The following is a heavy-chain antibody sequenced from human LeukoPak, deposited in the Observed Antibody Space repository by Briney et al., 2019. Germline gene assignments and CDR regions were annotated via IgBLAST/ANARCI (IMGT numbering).Heavy chain of an antibody. CDR3: ARDPSVTIFGVVTYFDY. J-gene: IGHJ4*02. V-gene: IGHV4-38-2*02. CDR1: GYSISGGYY. D-gene: IGHD3-3*01. CDR2: IYHSGST. Sequence: PSETLSLTCTVSGYSISGGYYWGWIRQPPGKGLEWIGSIYHSGSTYYNPSLKSRVTISVDMSKNQFSLKLSSVTAADTAVYYCARDPSVTIFGVVTYFDYWGQGTLVTVSS.